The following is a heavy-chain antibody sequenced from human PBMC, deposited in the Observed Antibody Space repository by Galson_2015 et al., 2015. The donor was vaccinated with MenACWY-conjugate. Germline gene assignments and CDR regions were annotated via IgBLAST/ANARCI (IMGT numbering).Heavy chain of an antibody. CDR1: GFSFSTYG. V-gene: IGHV3-21*01. D-gene: IGHD1-26*01. CDR2: ISSSSRYI. J-gene: IGHJ4*02. CDR3: FAINSGIDY. Sequence: SLRLSCAASGFSFSTYGMNWVRQAPGKGLEWVSAISSSSRYIYYADSVRGRFTISRDNSRNTAYLQMNSLRVEDTALYYCFAINSGIDYWGQGTLVTVSS.